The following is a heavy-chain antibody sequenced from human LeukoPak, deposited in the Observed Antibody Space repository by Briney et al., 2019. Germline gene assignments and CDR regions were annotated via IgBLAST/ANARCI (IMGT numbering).Heavy chain of an antibody. CDR2: INHSGST. D-gene: IGHD3-3*01. J-gene: IGHJ4*02. CDR1: GGSFSGYY. CDR3: ARALSYDFWSGYPGYFDY. V-gene: IGHV4-34*01. Sequence: SETLSLTCAVYGGSFSGYYWSWIRQPPGKGLEWIGEINHSGSTNYNPSLKSRVTISVGTSKNQFSLKLSSVTAADTAVYYCARALSYDFWSGYPGYFDYWGQGTLVTVSS.